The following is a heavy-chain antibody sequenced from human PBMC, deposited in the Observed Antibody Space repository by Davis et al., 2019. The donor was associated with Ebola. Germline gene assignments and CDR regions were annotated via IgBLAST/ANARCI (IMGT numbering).Heavy chain of an antibody. CDR3: AKDIQGGSSYLDY. D-gene: IGHD3-16*01. V-gene: IGHV3-23*01. J-gene: IGHJ4*02. CDR1: GFTFDNYA. Sequence: GESLKISCAASGFTFDNYAMSWVRQAPGKGLEWVSDVSVPGLTHYADPVKGRFTISRDISKNTVYLQMNSLRVEDTAIYYCAKDIQGGSSYLDYWGQGTQVTVSS. CDR2: VSVPGLT.